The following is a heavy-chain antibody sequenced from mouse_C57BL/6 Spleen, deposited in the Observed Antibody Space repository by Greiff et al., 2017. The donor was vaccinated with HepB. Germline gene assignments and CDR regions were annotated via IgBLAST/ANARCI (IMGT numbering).Heavy chain of an antibody. CDR3: AREPITTVVATGGFDY. Sequence: QVQLQQSGAELARPGASVKLSCKASGYTFTSYGISWVKQRTGQGLEWIGEIYPRSGNTYYNEKFKGKATLTADKSSSTAYMELRSLTSEDSAVYFCAREPITTVVATGGFDYWGQGTTLTVSS. CDR1: GYTFTSYG. J-gene: IGHJ2*01. D-gene: IGHD1-1*01. V-gene: IGHV1-81*01. CDR2: IYPRSGNT.